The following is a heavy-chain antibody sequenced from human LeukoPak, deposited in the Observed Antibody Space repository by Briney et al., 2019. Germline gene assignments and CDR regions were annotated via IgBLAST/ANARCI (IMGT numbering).Heavy chain of an antibody. V-gene: IGHV4-59*08. Sequence: PSETLSLTCAVYGGSFSGYYWSWIRQPPGKGLEWIGYIYYSGSTNYNPSLKSRVTISVDTSKNQFSLKLSSVTAADTAVYYCARHDYYGSGTWGLGYWGQGTLVTVSS. CDR3: ARHDYYGSGTWGLGY. D-gene: IGHD3-10*01. CDR1: GGSFSGYY. J-gene: IGHJ4*02. CDR2: IYYSGST.